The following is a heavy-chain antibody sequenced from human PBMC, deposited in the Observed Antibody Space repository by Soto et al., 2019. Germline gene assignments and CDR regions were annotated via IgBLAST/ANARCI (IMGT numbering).Heavy chain of an antibody. D-gene: IGHD1-26*01. J-gene: IGHJ6*02. Sequence: PSETLSLTCTVSGDSMSRHYWSWLRQPPGKGLEWIGYISSTGSTHYNTSLKSRVTISADTSKNQFSLKLNSVTAADTAVYYCHARGPLPTAGNGEYYYYGMDVWGQGTTVTVSS. V-gene: IGHV4-59*11. CDR1: GDSMSRHY. CDR2: ISSTGST. CDR3: HARGPLPTAGNGEYYYYGMDV.